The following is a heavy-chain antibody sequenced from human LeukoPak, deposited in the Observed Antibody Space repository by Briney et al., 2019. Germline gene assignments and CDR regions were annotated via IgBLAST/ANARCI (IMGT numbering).Heavy chain of an antibody. CDR1: GYTLTELS. Sequence: ASVKVSCKVSGYTLTELSMHWVRQAPGKGLEWMGGFDPEDGETIYEQKFQGRVTMTEDTSTDTAYMELSSLRSEDTAVYYCATKRLHFKAGATTGAYFDYWGQGTLVTVSS. D-gene: IGHD1-26*01. CDR3: ATKRLHFKAGATTGAYFDY. CDR2: FDPEDGET. V-gene: IGHV1-24*01. J-gene: IGHJ4*02.